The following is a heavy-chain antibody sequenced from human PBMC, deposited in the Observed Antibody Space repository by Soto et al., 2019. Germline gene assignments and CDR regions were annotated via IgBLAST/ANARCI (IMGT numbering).Heavy chain of an antibody. CDR1: GGSISSSSYY. D-gene: IGHD2-2*01. J-gene: IGHJ4*02. CDR3: ARQRGYCSSTSCYPQIDY. V-gene: IGHV4-39*01. Sequence: KPSETLSLTCTVSGGSISSSSYYWGWIRQPPGKGLEWIGSIYYSGSTYYNPSLKSRVTISVDTSKNQFSLKLSSVTAADTAVYYCARQRGYCSSTSCYPQIDYWGQGTLVTVSS. CDR2: IYYSGST.